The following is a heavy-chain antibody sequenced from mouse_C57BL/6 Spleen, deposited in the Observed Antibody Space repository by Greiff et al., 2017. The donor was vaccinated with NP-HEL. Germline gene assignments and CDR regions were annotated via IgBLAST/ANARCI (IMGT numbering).Heavy chain of an antibody. CDR2: IYPGSGNT. J-gene: IGHJ2*01. Sequence: QVQLQQSGAELVRPGASVKLSCKASGYTFTDYYINWVKQRPGQGLEWIARIYPGSGNTYYNEKFKGKATLTAEKSSSTAYMQLSSLTSEDSAVYYCSRGICDDYDSDYWGQGTTLTVSS. V-gene: IGHV1-76*01. CDR3: SRGICDDYDSDY. CDR1: GYTFTDYY. D-gene: IGHD2-4*01.